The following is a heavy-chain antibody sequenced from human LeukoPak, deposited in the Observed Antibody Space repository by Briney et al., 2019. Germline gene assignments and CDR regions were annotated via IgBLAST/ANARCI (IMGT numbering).Heavy chain of an antibody. CDR3: ASVLWFGEQPNY. CDR2: INSDGSST. J-gene: IGHJ4*02. D-gene: IGHD3-10*01. CDR1: GFTFSSYL. V-gene: IGHV3-74*01. Sequence: GGSLRLSCAASGFTFSSYLMHWLRQAPGKGLVWVSRINSDGSSTSYADSVKGRFTISRDNAKNTLYLQMNSLRAEDTAVYYCASVLWFGEQPNYWGQGTLVTVSS.